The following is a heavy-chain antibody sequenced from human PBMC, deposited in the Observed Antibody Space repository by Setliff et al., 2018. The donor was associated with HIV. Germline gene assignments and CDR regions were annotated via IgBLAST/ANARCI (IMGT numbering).Heavy chain of an antibody. CDR1: GFTFSDHY. V-gene: IGHV3-11*06. Sequence: GGSLRLSCAASGFTFSDHYMTWIRQAPGKGLEWISYIRGDSTSINYADSVKGRFTISRDNAKNALYLQMNSLRAEDTAVYYCVKGGRYSADPLDYWGQGTLVTVSS. J-gene: IGHJ4*02. CDR2: IRGDSTSI. D-gene: IGHD1-26*01. CDR3: VKGGRYSADPLDY.